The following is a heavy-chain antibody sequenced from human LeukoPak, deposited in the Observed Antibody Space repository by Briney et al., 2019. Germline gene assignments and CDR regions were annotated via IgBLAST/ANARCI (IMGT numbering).Heavy chain of an antibody. Sequence: PGGSLRLSCAASGFTFSGSAMHWVRQASGKGLKWVGRIRSKAKRYATGYAASVKGRFTIYRDDSKNTAYLQMNSLKTEDTAVYYCTRHAPGIAVAVLDYWGQGTLVTDSS. V-gene: IGHV3-73*01. J-gene: IGHJ4*02. D-gene: IGHD6-19*01. CDR3: TRHAPGIAVAVLDY. CDR1: GFTFSGSA. CDR2: IRSKAKRYAT.